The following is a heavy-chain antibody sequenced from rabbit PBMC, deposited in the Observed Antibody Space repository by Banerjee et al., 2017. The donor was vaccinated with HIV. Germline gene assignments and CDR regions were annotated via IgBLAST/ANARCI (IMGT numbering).Heavy chain of an antibody. CDR3: ARDQRSYVGDAYAWDYLYYFNL. D-gene: IGHD6-1*01. J-gene: IGHJ4*01. CDR2: IYTSSGST. CDR1: GIDFSSYYY. V-gene: IGHV1S43*01. Sequence: QQQLEESGGGLVKPGGTLTLTCKASGIDFSSYYYMCWVRQAPGKGLELIACIYTSSGSTWYASWVNGRFTISRSTSLNTVDLKMTSLTAADTATYFCARDQRSYVGDAYAWDYLYYFNLWGQGTLVTVS.